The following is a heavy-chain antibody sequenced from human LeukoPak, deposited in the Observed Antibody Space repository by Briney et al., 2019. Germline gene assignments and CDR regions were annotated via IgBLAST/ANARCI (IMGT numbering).Heavy chain of an antibody. Sequence: ASVKVSCKSSGYTFTGYYMHWVRQAPGQGLEWMGWINPNSGGTNYAQKFQGRVTMTRDTSISTAYMELGRLRSDDTALYYCARDIVVVVAATHAAFDIWGQGTMVTVSS. D-gene: IGHD2-15*01. CDR1: GYTFTGYY. CDR3: ARDIVVVVAATHAAFDI. J-gene: IGHJ3*02. CDR2: INPNSGGT. V-gene: IGHV1-2*02.